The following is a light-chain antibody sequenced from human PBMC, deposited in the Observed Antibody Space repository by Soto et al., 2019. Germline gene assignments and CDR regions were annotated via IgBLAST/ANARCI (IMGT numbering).Light chain of an antibody. CDR2: EAS. CDR1: QTVSSS. J-gene: IGKJ4*01. Sequence: EIVLTQSPATLSLSPGERATLSCRASQTVSSSLAWYQQKPGQAPRLLIYEASNRATGIPARFSGSGSGADFALTISSLEPEDFALYYCQQHINWPLTFCRGTKADIK. CDR3: QQHINWPLT. V-gene: IGKV3-11*01.